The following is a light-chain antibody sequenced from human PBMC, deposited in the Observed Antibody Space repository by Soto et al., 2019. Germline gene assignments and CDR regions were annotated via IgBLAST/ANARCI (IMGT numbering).Light chain of an antibody. CDR1: QNIDNY. Sequence: IQMTQSPSSLSASVGDRVTITCRASQNIDNYLNWYQHKPGKAPKLLIYATSTLQSGVPSRFSGSGSGTEFTLTISSLQPEDFATYFCQESYTGPAVSFGGGTKVDIK. CDR2: ATS. CDR3: QESYTGPAVS. J-gene: IGKJ4*01. V-gene: IGKV1-39*01.